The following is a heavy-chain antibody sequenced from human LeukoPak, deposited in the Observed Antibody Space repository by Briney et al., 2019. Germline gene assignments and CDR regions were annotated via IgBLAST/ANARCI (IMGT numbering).Heavy chain of an antibody. V-gene: IGHV3-7*03. Sequence: GGSLRLSCAVSGFTFSNYWMSWLRQAPGKGLEWVANIKPDGSKEYYVDSVKGRFTISRDNAKNSLYLQMNSLRAEDTAVYYCARDLMGIAYRGAFYYWGQGTLVTVSS. CDR1: GFTFSNYW. CDR2: IKPDGSKE. CDR3: ARDLMGIAYRGAFYY. D-gene: IGHD6-13*01. J-gene: IGHJ4*02.